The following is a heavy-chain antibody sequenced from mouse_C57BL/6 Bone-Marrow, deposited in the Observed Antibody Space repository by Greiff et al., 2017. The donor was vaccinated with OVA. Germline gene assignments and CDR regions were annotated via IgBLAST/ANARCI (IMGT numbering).Heavy chain of an antibody. CDR3: ARERGYYGSSYVGRYFDV. D-gene: IGHD1-1*01. Sequence: EVQLQQSGPGMVKPSQSLSLTCTVTGYSITSGYDWHWIRHFPGNKLEWMGYISYSGSTNYNPSLKSRISITHDTSKNHFFLKLNSVTTEDTATYYCARERGYYGSSYVGRYFDVWGTGTTVTVSS. CDR1: GYSITSGYD. CDR2: ISYSGST. J-gene: IGHJ1*03. V-gene: IGHV3-1*01.